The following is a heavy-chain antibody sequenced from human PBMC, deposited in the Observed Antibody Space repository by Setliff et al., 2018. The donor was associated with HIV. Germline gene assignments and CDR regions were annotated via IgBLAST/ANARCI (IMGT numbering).Heavy chain of an antibody. V-gene: IGHV2-5*01. CDR3: ARIWFGESHYYGMDV. Sequence: SGPTLVNPTQTLTLTCTFSGFSLTSSGVGVGWIRQPPGKALEWLALIYWNDDKRYSPSLQSRLTISKDTSKNQVVLTMTNMDPVDTATYYCARIWFGESHYYGMDVWGQGTTVTVSS. J-gene: IGHJ6*02. D-gene: IGHD3-10*01. CDR2: IYWNDDK. CDR1: GFSLTSSGVG.